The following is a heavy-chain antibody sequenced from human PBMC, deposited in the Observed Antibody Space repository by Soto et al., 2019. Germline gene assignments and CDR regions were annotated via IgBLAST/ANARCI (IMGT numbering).Heavy chain of an antibody. D-gene: IGHD6-13*01. CDR2: ISSSSSTI. J-gene: IGHJ5*02. CDR1: GFTFSSYS. Sequence: EVQLVESGGGLVQPGGSLRLSCAASGFTFSSYSMNWVRQAPGKGLEWVSYISSSSSTIYYADSVKGRFTISRANAKNSLYLQMNSLRAEDTDVYYCARPPERIAQIGWFAPWGQGTLVTVSS. V-gene: IGHV3-48*01. CDR3: ARPPERIAQIGWFAP.